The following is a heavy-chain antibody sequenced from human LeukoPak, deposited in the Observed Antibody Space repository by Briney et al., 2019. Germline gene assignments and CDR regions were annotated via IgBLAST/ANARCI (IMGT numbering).Heavy chain of an antibody. Sequence: GASVKVSCKASGYSFTSYALHWVRQAPGQRLEWMGWINGGNGNTKYSQEFQGRVTITRDTSASTAYMELSSLRGEDTAVYYCARCTTGKTFGSLREIKKSREIDFWGQGTLVTVSS. CDR3: ARCTTGKTFGSLREIKKSREIDF. J-gene: IGHJ4*02. CDR2: INGGNGNT. D-gene: IGHD1-1*01. CDR1: GYSFTSYA. V-gene: IGHV1-3*03.